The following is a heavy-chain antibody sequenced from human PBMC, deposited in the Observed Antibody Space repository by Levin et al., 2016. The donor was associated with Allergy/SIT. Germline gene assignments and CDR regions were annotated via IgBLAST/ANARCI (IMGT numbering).Heavy chain of an antibody. D-gene: IGHD6-19*01. V-gene: IGHV4-39*01. CDR2: IYYSGST. CDR3: ARHMVEGRLVGSGWTDALDI. Sequence: SETLSLTCTVSGGSISSSSYYWGWIRQPPGKGLEWIGSIYYSGSTYYNPSLKSRVTISVDTSKNQLSLKLSSVTAADTAVYYCARHMVEGRLVGSGWTDALDIWGQGTMVTVSS. CDR1: GGSISSSSYY. J-gene: IGHJ3*02.